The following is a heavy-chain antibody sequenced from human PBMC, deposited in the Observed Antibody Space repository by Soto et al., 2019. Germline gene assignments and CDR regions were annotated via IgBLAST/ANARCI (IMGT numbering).Heavy chain of an antibody. V-gene: IGHV3-23*01. D-gene: IGHD1-20*01. CDR2: ITGSGDYT. CDR1: GFTFSLYN. J-gene: IGHJ4*02. CDR3: ARRITSSFDY. Sequence: EVQLLESGGGLVQPGGSLRLSCVASGFTFSLYNMNWVRQDPGTGLEWVSVITGSGDYTNYADSVKGRFTISRDNSKNTLYLQLNSLRAEDTAVYFCARRITSSFDYWGQGTLVTVSS.